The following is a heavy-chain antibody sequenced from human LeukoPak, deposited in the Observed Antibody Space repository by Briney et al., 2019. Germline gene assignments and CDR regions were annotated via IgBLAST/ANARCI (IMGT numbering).Heavy chain of an antibody. CDR1: GFTFSSYA. J-gene: IGHJ4*02. D-gene: IGHD2-15*01. CDR3: AKCSGGTCYSSLDY. Sequence: GGSLRLSCAASGFTFSSYAMSWVRQAPGKGLEWVSGISGSGGSTYYADSVKGRFTISRDDSKNTLYLQMNSLRAGDTAVYYCAKCSGGTCYSSLDYWGQGTLVTVSS. CDR2: ISGSGGST. V-gene: IGHV3-23*01.